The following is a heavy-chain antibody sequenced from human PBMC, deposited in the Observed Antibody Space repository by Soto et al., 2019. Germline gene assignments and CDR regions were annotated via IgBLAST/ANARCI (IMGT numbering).Heavy chain of an antibody. CDR3: ASHSLYDFWSGYYRS. D-gene: IGHD3-3*01. J-gene: IGHJ4*02. CDR1: GFTFSSYW. Sequence: GGSLRLSCAASGFTFSSYWMHWFRQAPGKGLVWVSRINSDGSSTSYADSVKGRFTISRDNAKNTLYLQMNSLRAEDTAVYYCASHSLYDFWSGYYRSWGQGTLVTVSS. CDR2: INSDGSST. V-gene: IGHV3-74*01.